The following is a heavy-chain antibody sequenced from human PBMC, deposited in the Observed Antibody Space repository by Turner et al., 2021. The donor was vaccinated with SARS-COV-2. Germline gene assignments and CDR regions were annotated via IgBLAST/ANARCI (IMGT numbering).Heavy chain of an antibody. Sequence: QVHLVASGGGLVKPGESLRLSCAASGFTFSDYYMSWIRQAQGKGLEWVSYISGSGTSMYYADSVKGRFTISRDNAKNSLYLQMNSLRVEDTALYYCARSKWELGAWGQGTLVTVSS. J-gene: IGHJ5*02. D-gene: IGHD7-27*01. CDR3: ARSKWELGA. CDR2: ISGSGTSM. V-gene: IGHV3-11*01. CDR1: GFTFSDYY.